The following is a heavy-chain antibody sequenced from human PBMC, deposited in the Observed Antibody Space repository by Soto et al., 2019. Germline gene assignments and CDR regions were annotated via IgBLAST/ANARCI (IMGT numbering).Heavy chain of an antibody. V-gene: IGHV3-23*01. CDR2: IGGGGSST. J-gene: IGHJ4*02. D-gene: IGHD3-10*01. Sequence: GGSLILSCAASGFTFSTYVMSWVSQAPGKGPEWVSTIGGGGSSTYYADSVKGRFTISRDNSKNTLYLQMNSLRPEDTAVYYCAKEGALGLYYFDYWGQGTLVT. CDR3: AKEGALGLYYFDY. CDR1: GFTFSTYV.